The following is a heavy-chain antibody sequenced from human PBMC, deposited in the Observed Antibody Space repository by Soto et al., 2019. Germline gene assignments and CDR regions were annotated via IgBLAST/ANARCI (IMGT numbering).Heavy chain of an antibody. CDR3: ATSSYGFYYYWGMDV. CDR2: INPNSGGT. V-gene: IGHV1-2*04. D-gene: IGHD5-18*01. Sequence: ASVKVSCKASGYTFTGYYMHWVRQAPGQGLEWMGWINPNSGGTNYAQKFQGWVTMTRDTSISTAYMELSRLRSDDTAVYYCATSSYGFYYYWGMDVGGQGTRVTVP. CDR1: GYTFTGYY. J-gene: IGHJ6*02.